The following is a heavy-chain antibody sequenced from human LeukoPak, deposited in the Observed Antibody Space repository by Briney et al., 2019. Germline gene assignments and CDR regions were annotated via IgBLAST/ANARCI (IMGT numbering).Heavy chain of an antibody. D-gene: IGHD3-10*01. CDR3: ARWTVGTMVRGVPNWFDP. V-gene: IGHV4-61*02. J-gene: IGHJ5*02. CDR2: IYTSGST. CDR1: GGSISSGSYY. Sequence: SETLSLTCTVSGGSISSGSYYWSWIRQPAGKGLEWIGRIYTSGSTNYNPSLKSRVTISVDTSKNQFSLKLSSVTAADTAVYYCARWTVGTMVRGVPNWFDPWGQGTLVTVSS.